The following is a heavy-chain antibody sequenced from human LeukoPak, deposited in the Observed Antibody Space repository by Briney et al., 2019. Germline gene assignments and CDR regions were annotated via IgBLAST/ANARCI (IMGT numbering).Heavy chain of an antibody. D-gene: IGHD5/OR15-5a*01. Sequence: GGSLRLSCAASGFTFSSYSMNWVRQAPGKGLEWVSSISSSSSYIYYADSVKGRFTISRDNAKNSLYLQMNSLRAEDTAVYHCARDIYDGAFDIWGHGTMVTVSS. CDR1: GFTFSSYS. V-gene: IGHV3-21*01. J-gene: IGHJ3*02. CDR3: ARDIYDGAFDI. CDR2: ISSSSSYI.